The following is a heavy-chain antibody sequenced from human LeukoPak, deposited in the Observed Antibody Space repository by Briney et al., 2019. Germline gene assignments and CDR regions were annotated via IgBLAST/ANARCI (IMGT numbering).Heavy chain of an antibody. V-gene: IGHV3-53*01. CDR1: GFTVSSNY. Sequence: GGSLRLSCAASGFTVSSNYMSWVRQAPGKGLQWVSGINTDGSDTPYADSVKGRFTISRDNSKNTLYLQMNSLKVEDTAIYYCARKNSGPNPFDLWGQGTLVTVPS. D-gene: IGHD1-14*01. J-gene: IGHJ4*02. CDR3: ARKNSGPNPFDL. CDR2: INTDGSDT.